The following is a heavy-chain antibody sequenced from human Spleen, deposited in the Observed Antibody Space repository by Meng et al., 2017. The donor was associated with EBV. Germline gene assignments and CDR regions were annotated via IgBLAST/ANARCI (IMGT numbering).Heavy chain of an antibody. J-gene: IGHJ5*02. D-gene: IGHD3-10*01. Sequence: QVHLGQAGAEWKKPGASVKVSCTASGYTFTRYNMHWVRQTPGPRLEWMGWINTGTGNTKYSEKFQGRVTITRDTSASTAYMELSSLRSEDTAVYYCARRGEAGGFDPWGQGTLVTVSS. V-gene: IGHV1-3*04. CDR3: ARRGEAGGFDP. CDR2: INTGTGNT. CDR1: GYTFTRYN.